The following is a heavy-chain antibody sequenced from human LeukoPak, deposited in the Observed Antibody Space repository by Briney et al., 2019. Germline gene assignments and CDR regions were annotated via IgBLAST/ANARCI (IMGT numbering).Heavy chain of an antibody. D-gene: IGHD3-3*01. CDR3: ARDFLEDDY. CDR1: GFTFSNYN. CDR2: ISSSSSTI. Sequence: PGGSLRLSCAASGFTFSNYNMNWVRQAPGKGLEWVSYISSSSSTIHYTESVKGRFTISRDNARNSLYLQMNSLRAEGTAVYYCARDFLEDDYWGQGTLVTVSS. J-gene: IGHJ4*02. V-gene: IGHV3-48*01.